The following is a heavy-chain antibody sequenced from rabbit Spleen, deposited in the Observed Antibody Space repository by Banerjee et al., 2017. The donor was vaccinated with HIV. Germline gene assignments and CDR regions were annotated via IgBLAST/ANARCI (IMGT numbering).Heavy chain of an antibody. CDR1: GFDFSDKAV. CDR3: ARDLDSVIGWNFGW. CDR2: INAITGRA. V-gene: IGHV1S45*01. D-gene: IGHD1-1*01. Sequence: QEQLEESGGGLVKPEGSLTLTCKASGFDFSDKAVMCWVRQAPGKGLQWIACINAITGRAVYATWAKGRFTFSKTSSTTVTLQMTSLTAADTATYFCARDLDSVIGWNFGWWGPGPWSPS. J-gene: IGHJ4*01.